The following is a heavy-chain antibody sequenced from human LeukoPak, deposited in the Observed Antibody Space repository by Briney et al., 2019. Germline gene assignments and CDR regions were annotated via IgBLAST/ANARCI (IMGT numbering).Heavy chain of an antibody. CDR3: VGTRLWFGDDNWFDP. D-gene: IGHD3-10*01. CDR1: GYTFTSYY. CDR2: LNPLGGST. J-gene: IGHJ5*02. Sequence: ASVKVSCKASGYTFTSYYMHWVRQAPGQGLEWMGILNPLGGSTHYTQKFQGRVTMTRDTSTSTVYMELSGLRSDDTAVYYCVGTRLWFGDDNWFDPWGLGTLVTVSS. V-gene: IGHV1-46*01.